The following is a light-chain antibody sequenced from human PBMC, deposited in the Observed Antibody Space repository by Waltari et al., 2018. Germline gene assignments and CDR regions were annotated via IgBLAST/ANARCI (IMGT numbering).Light chain of an antibody. CDR1: QSISTL. J-gene: IGKJ1*01. V-gene: IGKV1-5*03. CDR2: NAS. CDR3: LQYDSDART. Sequence: DIQMTQSPSTLSASVGDRVTITCRASQSISTLLSWYKQKPGKVPTLLIYNASKLESGVPSRFSGSGSGTEFTLTISSLQPDDFAGYHCLQYDSDARTFGQGTKVEIK.